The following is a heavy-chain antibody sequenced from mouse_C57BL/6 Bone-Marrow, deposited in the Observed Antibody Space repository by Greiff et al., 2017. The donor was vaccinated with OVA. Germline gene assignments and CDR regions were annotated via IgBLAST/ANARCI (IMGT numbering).Heavy chain of an antibody. CDR3: ARYFYGPWFAY. CDR2: IYPGSGST. CDR1: GYTFTSYW. V-gene: IGHV1-55*01. D-gene: IGHD1-1*01. Sequence: QVQLQQPGAELVKPGASVKMSCKASGYTFTSYWITWVKQRPGQGLEWIGDIYPGSGSTNYHEKFKSKATLTVDTSSSTAYLQLSSLTSEDSAVYYCARYFYGPWFAYWGQGTLVTVSA. J-gene: IGHJ3*01.